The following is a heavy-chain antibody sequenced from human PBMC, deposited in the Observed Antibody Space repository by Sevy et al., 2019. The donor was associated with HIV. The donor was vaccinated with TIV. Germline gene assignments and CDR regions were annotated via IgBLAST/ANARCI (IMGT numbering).Heavy chain of an antibody. V-gene: IGHV4-59*01. Sequence: SETLSLTCTVSGGSLSGYYWSWIRQPPGKGLEWIGYISYSGSTNYNPSLKSRVTISVDTSKNEFSLKLSSVTAADTAVYYCARSRVITGTFDYWGQGTLVIVSS. J-gene: IGHJ4*02. D-gene: IGHD1-20*01. CDR2: ISYSGST. CDR3: ARSRVITGTFDY. CDR1: GGSLSGYY.